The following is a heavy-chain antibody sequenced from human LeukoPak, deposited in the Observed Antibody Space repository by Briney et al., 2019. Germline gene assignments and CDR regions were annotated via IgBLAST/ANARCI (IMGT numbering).Heavy chain of an antibody. CDR1: GYTFTGYY. V-gene: IGHV1-2*02. J-gene: IGHJ4*02. D-gene: IGHD6-13*01. Sequence: ASVKVSCKASGYTFTGYYMHWVRQAPGQGLEWMGWINPNSGGTNYAQKFQGRVTMTRDTSISTAYMEVGRLKSDDTAVYYCARDQGAAAGSAVDYWGQGTLVTVSS. CDR3: ARDQGAAAGSAVDY. CDR2: INPNSGGT.